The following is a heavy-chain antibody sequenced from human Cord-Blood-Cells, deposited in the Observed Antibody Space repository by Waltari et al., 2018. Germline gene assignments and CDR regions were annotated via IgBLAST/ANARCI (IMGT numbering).Heavy chain of an antibody. CDR2: INAGNGNT. V-gene: IGHV1-3*01. CDR1: GYTFTRYA. Sequence: QVELVQSGAEVKKPGASVQVSCKAPGYTFTRYAMHWVRQAPGQRLEWIGWINAGNGNTKYSQKFQGRVTITRDTSASTAYMELSSLRSEDTAVYYCARDWGIAAAGTWGFDYWGQGTLVTVSS. CDR3: ARDWGIAAAGTWGFDY. J-gene: IGHJ4*02. D-gene: IGHD6-13*01.